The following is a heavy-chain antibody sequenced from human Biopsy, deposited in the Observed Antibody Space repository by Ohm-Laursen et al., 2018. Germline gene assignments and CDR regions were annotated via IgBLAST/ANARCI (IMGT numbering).Heavy chain of an antibody. V-gene: IGHV4-34*12. CDR3: ARDYDTSGYYYFS. CDR2: IFYRGST. CDR1: NVSFSSFY. D-gene: IGHD3-22*01. Sequence: SDTLSLTCAVYNVSFSSFYWSWIRQPPGKGLEWIGSIFYRGSTHYKPSLKSRVNISVDTSKNQFSLKLNSVTAADTAVYYCARDYDTSGYYYFSWGQGTLVTVSS. J-gene: IGHJ5*02.